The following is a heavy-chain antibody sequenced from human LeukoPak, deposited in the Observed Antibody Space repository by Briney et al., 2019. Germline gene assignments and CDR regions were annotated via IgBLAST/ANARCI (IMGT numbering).Heavy chain of an antibody. CDR3: ARAGQWLPLNY. J-gene: IGHJ4*02. CDR2: IKQDGSEK. V-gene: IGHV3-7*01. D-gene: IGHD6-19*01. CDR1: GFTFSNYW. Sequence: GGSLRLSCAASGFTFSNYWMSWVRQAPGKGLEWVANIKQDGSEKYYVDSVKGRFTISRDNAKNSLYLQMNSLRAEDTAVYYCARAGQWLPLNYWGQGTLVTVSS.